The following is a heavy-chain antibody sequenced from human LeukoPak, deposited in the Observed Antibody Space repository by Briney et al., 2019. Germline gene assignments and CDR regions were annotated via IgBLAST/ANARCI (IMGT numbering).Heavy chain of an antibody. Sequence: ASVKVSCKASGYAFTNYAISWVRQAPGQGLEWMGWISVYNGNTNYAQKLQGRVTMTADTSTTTAYMELRSLRSDDTAVYYCARETKYYYDSSGYYPDAFDIWGQGTMVTVSS. D-gene: IGHD3-22*01. CDR2: ISVYNGNT. CDR1: GYAFTNYA. CDR3: ARETKYYYDSSGYYPDAFDI. J-gene: IGHJ3*02. V-gene: IGHV1-18*01.